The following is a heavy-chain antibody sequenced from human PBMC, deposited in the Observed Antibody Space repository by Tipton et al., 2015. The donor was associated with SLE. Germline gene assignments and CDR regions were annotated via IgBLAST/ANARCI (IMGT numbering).Heavy chain of an antibody. D-gene: IGHD3-3*01. CDR3: ASGPEWLLYYYFDY. Sequence: QSGAEVKKPGASVKVSCKASGYTFTSYGISWVRQAPGQGLEWMGGIIPIFGTANYAQKFQGRVTITTDESTSTAYMELSSLRSEDTAVYYCASGPEWLLYYYFDYWGQGTLVTVSS. V-gene: IGHV1-69*05. CDR1: GYTFTSYG. J-gene: IGHJ4*02. CDR2: IIPIFGTA.